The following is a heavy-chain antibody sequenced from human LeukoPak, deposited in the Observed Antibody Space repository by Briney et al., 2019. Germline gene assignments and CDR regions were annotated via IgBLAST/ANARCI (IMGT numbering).Heavy chain of an antibody. CDR3: ARVGGDVVVPAAICFDY. CDR2: INHSGST. J-gene: IGHJ4*02. CDR1: GGSFSGYY. Sequence: SETLSLTCAVYGGSFSGYYWSWIRQPPGKGLEWIGEINHSGSTNYNPSLKSRVTISVDTSKNQFSLKLSSVTAADTAVDYCARVGGDVVVPAAICFDYWGQGTLVTVSS. D-gene: IGHD2-2*01. V-gene: IGHV4-34*01.